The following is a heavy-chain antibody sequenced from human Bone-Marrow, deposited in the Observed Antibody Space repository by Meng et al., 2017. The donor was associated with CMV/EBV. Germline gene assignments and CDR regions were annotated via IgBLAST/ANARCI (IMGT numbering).Heavy chain of an antibody. CDR2: VNDSGST. V-gene: IGHV4-34*01. Sequence: SETLSLTCAVYSGSFSGSYWSWIRQPPGEGLEWIGDVNDSGSTNYNPSLKSRVTISVDTSKNQFALKVNSVTAADTARYYCARGFRLLTVHWGQGMRVTGSS. CDR1: SGSFSGSY. CDR3: ARGFRLLTVH. J-gene: IGHJ4*02. D-gene: IGHD2-15*01.